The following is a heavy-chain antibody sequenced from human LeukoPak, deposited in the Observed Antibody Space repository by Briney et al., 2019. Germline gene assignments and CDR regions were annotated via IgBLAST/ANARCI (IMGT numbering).Heavy chain of an antibody. V-gene: IGHV1-69*06. J-gene: IGHJ4*02. CDR2: IIPIFGTA. CDR3: ASRRDGYNYGNYYFDY. D-gene: IGHD5-24*01. CDR1: GGTFSSYA. Sequence: ASVKVSCKASGGTFSSYAITWVRQAPGQGLEWMGEIIPIFGTANYAQKFQGRVTITADKSTSTAYMELSSLRSDDTAVYCCASRRDGYNYGNYYFDYWGQGTLVTVSS.